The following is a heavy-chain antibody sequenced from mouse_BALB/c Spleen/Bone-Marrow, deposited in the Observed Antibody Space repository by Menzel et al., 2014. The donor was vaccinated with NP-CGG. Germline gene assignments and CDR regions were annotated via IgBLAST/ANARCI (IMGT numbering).Heavy chain of an antibody. CDR3: ARNYYYGSSWSAMDY. J-gene: IGHJ4*01. CDR2: IYPGDGDT. V-gene: IGHV1-87*01. Sequence: QVQLKESGAGLARPGASVKLSCKASGYTFTSYWMQWVKQRPGQGLEWIGAIYPGDGDTRNTQKFKGKATLTADKSSSTAYMQLSSLASEDSAVYYCARNYYYGSSWSAMDYWGQGTSVTVSS. D-gene: IGHD1-1*01. CDR1: GYTFTSYW.